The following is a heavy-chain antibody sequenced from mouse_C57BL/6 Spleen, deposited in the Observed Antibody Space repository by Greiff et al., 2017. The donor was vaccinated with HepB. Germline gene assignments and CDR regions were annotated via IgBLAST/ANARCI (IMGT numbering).Heavy chain of an antibody. CDR2: IDPETGGT. Sequence: VQLVESGAELVRPGASVTLSCKASGYTFTDYEMHWVKQTPVHGLEWIGAIDPETGGTAYNQKFKGKAILTADKSSSTAYMELRSLTSEDSAVYYCTSGTPFAYWGQGTLVTVSA. CDR3: TSGTPFAY. J-gene: IGHJ3*01. CDR1: GYTFTDYE. D-gene: IGHD2-14*01. V-gene: IGHV1-15*01.